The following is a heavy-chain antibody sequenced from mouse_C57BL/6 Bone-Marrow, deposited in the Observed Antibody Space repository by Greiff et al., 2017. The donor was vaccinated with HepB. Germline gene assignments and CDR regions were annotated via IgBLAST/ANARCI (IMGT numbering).Heavy chain of an antibody. D-gene: IGHD1-1*01. CDR2: IYPRSGNT. V-gene: IGHV1-81*01. J-gene: IGHJ1*03. CDR1: GYTFTSYG. Sequence: VKLMESGAELARPGASVKLSCKASGYTFTSYGISWVKQRTGQGLEWIGEIYPRSGNTYYNEKFKGKATLTADKSSSTAYMELRSLTSEDSAVYFCARGESSHWYFDVWGTGTTVTVSS. CDR3: ARGESSHWYFDV.